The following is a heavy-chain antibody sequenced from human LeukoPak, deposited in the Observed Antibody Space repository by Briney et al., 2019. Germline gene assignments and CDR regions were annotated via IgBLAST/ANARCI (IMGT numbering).Heavy chain of an antibody. CDR3: ARDSGAMTTVVIPFDY. D-gene: IGHD4-23*01. Sequence: GGSLRLSCAASGFTFSSYEMNWVRQAPGKGLEWVSYISSSGSTIYYADSVKGRFTISRDTAKNSLYLQMNSLRAEDTAVYYCARDSGAMTTVVIPFDYWGQGTLVTVSS. V-gene: IGHV3-48*03. CDR1: GFTFSSYE. CDR2: ISSSGSTI. J-gene: IGHJ4*02.